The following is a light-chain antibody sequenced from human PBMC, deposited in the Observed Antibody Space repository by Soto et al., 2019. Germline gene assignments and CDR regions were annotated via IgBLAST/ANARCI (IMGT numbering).Light chain of an antibody. CDR3: SSYTGSTNYV. V-gene: IGLV2-14*01. Sequence: QSALTQPASVSVSPGQSITISCTGTSSDVGIYNYVSWYQQHPSKAPKLMIYQVTNRPSGVSNRFSGSKSGNTASLTISGLQAEDEADYYCSSYTGSTNYVFGTGTKVTVL. CDR1: SSDVGIYNY. CDR2: QVT. J-gene: IGLJ1*01.